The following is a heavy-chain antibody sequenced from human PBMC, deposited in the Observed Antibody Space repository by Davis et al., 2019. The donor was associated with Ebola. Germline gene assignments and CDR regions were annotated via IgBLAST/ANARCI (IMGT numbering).Heavy chain of an antibody. CDR3: ARDRYSDGSGYFFEQSH. V-gene: IGHV1-69*13. D-gene: IGHD3-22*01. CDR1: GYTFTSNH. J-gene: IGHJ4*02. Sequence: SVKVSCKASGYTFTSNHMHWVRQAPGQGLDWMGGIIPVFGIPKYAQKFQGRVTITADESTSTAYMELSSLRSEDTAMYYCARDRYSDGSGYFFEQSHWGQGTLVTVSS. CDR2: IIPVFGIP.